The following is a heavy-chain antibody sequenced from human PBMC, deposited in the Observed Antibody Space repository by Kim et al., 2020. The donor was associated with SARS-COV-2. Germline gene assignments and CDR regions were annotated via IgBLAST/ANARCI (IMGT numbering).Heavy chain of an antibody. V-gene: IGHV5-10-1*01. CDR2: IDPSDSYT. CDR1: GYSFNSYW. Sequence: GESLKISCKGSGYSFNSYWISWVRQMPGKGLEWMGRIDPSDSYTNYSPSFQGHVTISADKSISTAYLQWSSLKASDTARYYCARHPDSSGWYTSPYYYYGVDGGDQGTAVTVS. D-gene: IGHD6-19*01. J-gene: IGHJ6*02. CDR3: ARHPDSSGWYTSPYYYYGVDG.